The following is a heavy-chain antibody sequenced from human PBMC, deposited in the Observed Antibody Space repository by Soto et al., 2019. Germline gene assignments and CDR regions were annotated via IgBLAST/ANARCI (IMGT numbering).Heavy chain of an antibody. D-gene: IGHD4-17*01. CDR3: ATKARDYGNYYFDN. CDR1: GFTFSSYS. V-gene: IGHV3-21*05. J-gene: IGHJ4*02. Sequence: LRLSCAASGFTFSSYSITWIRQAPWKGLEWVSYISSASSYTNYADSVKGRFTMSRDNAKNSLYLQMNSLRVEDTAIYFCATKARDYGNYYFDNWGQGILVTVSS. CDR2: ISSASSYT.